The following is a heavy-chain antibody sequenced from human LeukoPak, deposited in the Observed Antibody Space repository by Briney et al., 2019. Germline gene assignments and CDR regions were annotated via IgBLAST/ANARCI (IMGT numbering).Heavy chain of an antibody. CDR2: IYYSGST. CDR3: ARETTAPGYSSAHP. J-gene: IGHJ5*02. D-gene: IGHD6-13*01. CDR1: GGSISSSSYY. Sequence: PSETLSLTCTVSGGSISSSSYYWGWIRQPPGKGLEWIGSIYYSGSTNYNPSLKSRVTISVDTSKNQFSLKLSSVTAADTAVYYCARETTAPGYSSAHPWGQGTLVTVSS. V-gene: IGHV4-39*07.